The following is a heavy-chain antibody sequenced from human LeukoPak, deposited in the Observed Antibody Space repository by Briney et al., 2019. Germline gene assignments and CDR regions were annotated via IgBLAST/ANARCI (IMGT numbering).Heavy chain of an antibody. CDR2: IRYDGSNK. CDR1: GFTFSSYG. Sequence: GGSLRLSCAASGFTFSSYGMHWLRQAPGKGLEWVAFIRYDGSNKYYADSVKGRFTISRDNSKNTLYLQMNSLRAEDTAVYYCAKDFSTGDSSGYVDYWGQGTLVTVSS. D-gene: IGHD3-22*01. V-gene: IGHV3-30*02. CDR3: AKDFSTGDSSGYVDY. J-gene: IGHJ4*02.